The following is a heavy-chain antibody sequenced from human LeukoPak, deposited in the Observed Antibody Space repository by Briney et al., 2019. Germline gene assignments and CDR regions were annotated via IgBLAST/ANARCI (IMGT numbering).Heavy chain of an antibody. J-gene: IGHJ4*02. CDR3: AGGLLGCRSGSCYPTDY. D-gene: IGHD2-15*01. Sequence: GGSLRLSCAAPGFTFSSYGMHWVRQAPGKGLEWVAVISDDGNNKYYVDSVKGRFTISRDNRENTLYLQMDSLRAEDTAVYYCAGGLLGCRSGSCYPTDYWGQGTLVTVSS. V-gene: IGHV3-30*03. CDR1: GFTFSSYG. CDR2: ISDDGNNK.